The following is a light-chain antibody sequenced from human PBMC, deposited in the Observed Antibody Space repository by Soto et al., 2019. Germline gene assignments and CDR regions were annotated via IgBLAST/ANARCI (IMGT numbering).Light chain of an antibody. CDR2: EDS. V-gene: IGLV2-14*01. CDR1: SSDVGGYNY. Sequence: QSALTQPASVSGSPGQSITISCTGTSSDVGGYNYVSWYQQHPGKAPKLMIYEDSNRPSGVSNRFSGSKSGNTASLTISGLQAEDEADYYCSSYTSSSTQVFGGGTKVTVL. CDR3: SSYTSSSTQV. J-gene: IGLJ3*02.